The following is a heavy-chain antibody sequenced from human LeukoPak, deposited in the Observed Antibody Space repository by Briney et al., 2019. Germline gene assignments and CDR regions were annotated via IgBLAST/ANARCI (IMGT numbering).Heavy chain of an antibody. J-gene: IGHJ4*02. CDR1: GFTFSSYA. CDR3: ARDGYNAANDY. CDR2: ISSNGGST. V-gene: IGHV3-64*01. Sequence: GGSLRLSCAASGFTFSSYAMHWVRQAPGKGLEYVSAISSNGGSTYYANSVKGRFTISRDNSKNTLYLQMGSLRADDMAVYYCARDGYNAANDYWGQGTLVTVSS. D-gene: IGHD5-24*01.